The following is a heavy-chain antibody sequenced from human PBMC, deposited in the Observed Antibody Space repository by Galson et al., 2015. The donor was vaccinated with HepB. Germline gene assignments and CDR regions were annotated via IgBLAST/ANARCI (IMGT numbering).Heavy chain of an antibody. V-gene: IGHV1-18*01. CDR2: VSTKRGNT. CDR3: ARKWESSGGNWFDP. Sequence: SVKVSCKASGYDFSSHGISWVRQAPGQGLEWMGWVSTKRGNTNYAEELQGRVTMTTDASTATAYMELSSLRSEDTAVYYCARKWESSGGNWFDPWGQGTLVTVSS. CDR1: GYDFSSHG. J-gene: IGHJ5*02. D-gene: IGHD1-26*01.